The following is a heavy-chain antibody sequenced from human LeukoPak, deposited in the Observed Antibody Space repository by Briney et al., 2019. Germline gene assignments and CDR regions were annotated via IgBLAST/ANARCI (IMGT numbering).Heavy chain of an antibody. CDR3: ARDLPFDI. V-gene: IGHV3-30*01. CDR2: ISYDGSNK. Sequence: GGSLRLSCAASGFTFSSYAMHWVRQAPGKVLEWVAVISYDGSNKYYADSVKGRFTISRDNSKNTLYLQMNSLRAEDTAVYYCARDLPFDIWGQGAMVTVSS. CDR1: GFTFSSYA. J-gene: IGHJ3*02.